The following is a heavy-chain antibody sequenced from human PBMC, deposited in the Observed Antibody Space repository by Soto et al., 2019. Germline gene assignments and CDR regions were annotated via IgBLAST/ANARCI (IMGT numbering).Heavy chain of an antibody. V-gene: IGHV3-30-3*01. J-gene: IGHJ6*02. CDR1: GFAFTSYA. CDR2: ISYDGSNR. Sequence: QPGGALRLSCAASGFAFTSYAMHWVRQSPGKGLAWVAVISYDGSNRYYADSVKGRFTITRANSKNTLYLQMNSLRAEDTAVYYCARVHNPLPGIQLWLSGLWYGMDVWGQGTTVTVSS. CDR3: ARVHNPLPGIQLWLSGLWYGMDV. D-gene: IGHD5-18*01.